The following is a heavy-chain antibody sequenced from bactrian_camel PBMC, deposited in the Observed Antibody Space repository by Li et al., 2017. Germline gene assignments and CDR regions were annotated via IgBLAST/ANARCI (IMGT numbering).Heavy chain of an antibody. CDR1: GFSFSDSH. D-gene: IGHD6*01. CDR2: ISGDGRRI. Sequence: HVQLVESGGGLVQPGGSLRLSCAASGFSFSDSHMSWVRQDPGKGLEWVVAISGDGRRIDYLDSVKGRFTISRDNARNTLYLQLSSLRTEDTAMYYCAADRGEFFPYGTSWHYWGQGTQVTVS. CDR3: AADRGEFFPYGTSWHY. J-gene: IGHJ4*01. V-gene: IGHV3S7*01.